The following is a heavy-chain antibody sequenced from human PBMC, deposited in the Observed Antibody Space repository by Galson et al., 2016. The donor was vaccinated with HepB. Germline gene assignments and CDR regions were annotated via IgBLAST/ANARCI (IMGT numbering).Heavy chain of an antibody. CDR3: ARDQKYSGTDFYYAMDV. Sequence: SLRLSCAASGFIFSQFAVHWVRQAPGKGLEWVAVISYSGTKTYYTDSVKGRFTVSRDDSKNTLYLQMNTLRPEDTAVYYCARDQKYSGTDFYYAMDVWGKGATVTVSS. V-gene: IGHV3-30-3*01. J-gene: IGHJ6*04. CDR1: GFIFSQFA. CDR2: ISYSGTKT. D-gene: IGHD5-12*01.